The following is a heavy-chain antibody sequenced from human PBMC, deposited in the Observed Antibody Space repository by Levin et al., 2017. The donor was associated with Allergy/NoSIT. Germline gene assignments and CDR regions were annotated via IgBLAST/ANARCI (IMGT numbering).Heavy chain of an antibody. D-gene: IGHD6-13*01. V-gene: IGHV4-39*01. CDR1: GGSISSSTYY. CDR3: ARHGYPAGYTNSWYADY. CDR2: IYYSGST. J-gene: IGHJ4*02. Sequence: RPSETLSLTCTVSGGSISSSTYYWGWIRQPPGKGLEWIGNIYYSGSTYYNPSLKSRVTMSVDTSKNQFSLRLSSVTAADTAVYYCARHGYPAGYTNSWYADYWGQGTLVTVSS.